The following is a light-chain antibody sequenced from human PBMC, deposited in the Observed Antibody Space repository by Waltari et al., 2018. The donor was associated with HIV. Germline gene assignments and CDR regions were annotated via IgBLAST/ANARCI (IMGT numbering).Light chain of an antibody. Sequence: YELTQPLSVSVALGLTAKITCGGNKIGTKDVHWYQKRPGQAPVLVMFKDSNRPSGIPERFSGSKSRNTAALTISGVKVEDEADYFCQVWDNNVVFGGGTKLTVL. J-gene: IGLJ3*02. CDR1: KIGTKD. CDR3: QVWDNNVV. V-gene: IGLV3-9*01. CDR2: KDS.